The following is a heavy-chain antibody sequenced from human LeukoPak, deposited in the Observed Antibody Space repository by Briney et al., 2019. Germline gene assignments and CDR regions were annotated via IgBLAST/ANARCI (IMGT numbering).Heavy chain of an antibody. J-gene: IGHJ4*02. CDR1: GFTFSSDS. V-gene: IGHV3-48*01. Sequence: GGSLRLSCAASGFTFSSDSMNWVRQGPGKGLEWVSFISGSSGVIYYADSVKGRFTTSRDNAKNSLYLQMNSLRAEDTAVYYCARCVDTAPPFDYWGQGTLVTVSS. D-gene: IGHD5-18*01. CDR3: ARCVDTAPPFDY. CDR2: ISGSSGVI.